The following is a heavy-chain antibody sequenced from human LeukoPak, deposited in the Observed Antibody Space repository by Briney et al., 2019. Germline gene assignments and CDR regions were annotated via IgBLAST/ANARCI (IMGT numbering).Heavy chain of an antibody. CDR3: ARAYTYVSSGSWELDAFDI. D-gene: IGHD3-22*01. CDR2: ISGSGGST. V-gene: IGHV3-23*01. CDR1: GFTFSSYA. J-gene: IGHJ3*02. Sequence: PGGSLRLSCAASGFTFSSYAMSWVRQAPGKGLEWVSAISGSGGSTYYADSVKGRFTISRDNSKNTLYLQMNSLRAEDTAVYYCARAYTYVSSGSWELDAFDIWGKGQWSPSLQ.